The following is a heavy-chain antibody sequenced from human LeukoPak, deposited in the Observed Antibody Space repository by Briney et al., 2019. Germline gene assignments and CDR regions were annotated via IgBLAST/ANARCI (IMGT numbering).Heavy chain of an antibody. CDR2: ISYDGSNK. CDR3: ARGARKGDDYGGFFDY. D-gene: IGHD4-23*01. J-gene: IGHJ4*02. CDR1: GFTFSRYG. Sequence: PGGSLRLSCEASGFTFSRYGMHWVRQAPGKGLEWVVVISYDGSNKDYADPVKGRFTISRDNSKNTLYLQMNSLRVEDTAVYYCARGARKGDDYGGFFDYWGQGTLVTVSS. V-gene: IGHV3-30*04.